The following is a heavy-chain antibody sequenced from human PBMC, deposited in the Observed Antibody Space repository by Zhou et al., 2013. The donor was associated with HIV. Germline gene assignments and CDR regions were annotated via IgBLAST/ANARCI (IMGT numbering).Heavy chain of an antibody. V-gene: IGHV1-69*13. CDR1: GYTFFNYY. CDR2: NIPIFGFV. Sequence: QVQLVQSGTEMTRPGASVKVSCKTSGYTFFNYYIYWARQAPGQGLEWMAGNIPIFGFVNVAQNFRGRIRVTSDESTRTAYMELHNLRSDDTAVYFCTTVSFTGYDFYYHYVWSSGAKGPQSSSP. CDR3: TTVSFTGYDFYYHYVWSS. D-gene: IGHD5-12*01. J-gene: IGHJ6*02.